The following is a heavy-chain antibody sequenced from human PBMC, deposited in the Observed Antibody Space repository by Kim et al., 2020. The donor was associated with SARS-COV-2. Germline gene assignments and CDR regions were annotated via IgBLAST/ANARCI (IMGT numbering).Heavy chain of an antibody. CDR2: ISSSSSTI. D-gene: IGHD1-26*01. V-gene: IGHV3-48*02. J-gene: IGHJ4*02. CDR1: GFTFSSYS. Sequence: GGSLRLSCAASGFTFSSYSMSWVRQAPGKGLEWVSYISSSSSTIYYADSVKGRFTISRDNAKNSLYLQMNSLRDEDTAVYYCARDIEGYSGSYGAPDYWGQGTLVTVSS. CDR3: ARDIEGYSGSYGAPDY.